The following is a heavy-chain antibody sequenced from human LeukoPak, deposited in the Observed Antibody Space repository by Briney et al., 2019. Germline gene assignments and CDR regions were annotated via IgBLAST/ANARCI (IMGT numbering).Heavy chain of an antibody. J-gene: IGHJ5*02. CDR1: GFTFSSYS. D-gene: IGHD5-18*01. Sequence: GGSLRLSCAASGFTFSSYSMNWVRQAPGKGLGWVSSISSSSSYIYYADSVKGRFTISRDNAKNSLYLQMNSLRAEDTAVYYCAGGYTAMANWFDPWGQGTLVTVSS. CDR3: AGGYTAMANWFDP. CDR2: ISSSSSYI. V-gene: IGHV3-21*01.